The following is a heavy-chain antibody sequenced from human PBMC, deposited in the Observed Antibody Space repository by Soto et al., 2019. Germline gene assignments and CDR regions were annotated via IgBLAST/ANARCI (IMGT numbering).Heavy chain of an antibody. CDR3: ARDHIVSSSWYYYYYGMDV. CDR1: GFTFSSYA. Sequence: GGSLRLSCAASGFTFSSYAMHWVRQAPGKGLEWVAVISYDGSNKYYADSVKGRFTISRDNSKNTLYLQMNSLRAEDTAVYYCARDHIVSSSWYYYYYGMDVWGQGTTVTVSS. V-gene: IGHV3-30-3*01. CDR2: ISYDGSNK. D-gene: IGHD6-13*01. J-gene: IGHJ6*02.